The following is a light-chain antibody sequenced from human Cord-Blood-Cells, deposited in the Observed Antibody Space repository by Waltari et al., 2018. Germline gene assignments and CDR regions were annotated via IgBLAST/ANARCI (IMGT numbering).Light chain of an antibody. CDR1: SLRSYY. CDR3: NSRDSSGNHLV. CDR2: GKN. J-gene: IGLJ2*01. V-gene: IGLV3-19*01. Sequence: SSELTQDPAVSVALGQTVRITCQVDSLRSYYASCYQQKPGQAPVLVISGKNNRPSGIPDRFSGSSSGNTASLTITGAQAEDEADYYGNSRDSSGNHLVFGGGTKLTVL.